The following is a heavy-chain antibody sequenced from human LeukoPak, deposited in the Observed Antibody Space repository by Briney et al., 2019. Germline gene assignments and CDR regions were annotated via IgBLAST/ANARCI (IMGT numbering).Heavy chain of an antibody. V-gene: IGHV4-59*01. Sequence: SETLSLTCTVSGGSISSYYWSWIRQPPGKGLEWIGYIYYSGSTNYNPSLKSRVTISVDTSKNQFSLKLGSVTAADTAVYYCARDLARGGYVDYWGQGTLVTVSS. CDR3: ARDLARGGYVDY. CDR1: GGSISSYY. J-gene: IGHJ4*02. CDR2: IYYSGST. D-gene: IGHD2-15*01.